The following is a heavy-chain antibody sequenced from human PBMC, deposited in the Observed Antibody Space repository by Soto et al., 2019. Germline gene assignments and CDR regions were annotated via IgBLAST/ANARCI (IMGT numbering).Heavy chain of an antibody. D-gene: IGHD2-15*01. CDR2: INPDGGGT. Sequence: ASVKVSCKASGYTFTNYYVHWLRQAPGQGLEWMGWINPDGGGTNSAQKFQGRVTMTRDTSISTAYLELSSLTSDDTAVYYCSRDPGYCRGGICYQHLDQWGQGTLVTVSS. CDR3: SRDPGYCRGGICYQHLDQ. J-gene: IGHJ4*02. V-gene: IGHV1-2*02. CDR1: GYTFTNYY.